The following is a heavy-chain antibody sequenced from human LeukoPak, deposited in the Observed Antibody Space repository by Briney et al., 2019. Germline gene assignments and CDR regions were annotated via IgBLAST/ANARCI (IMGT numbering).Heavy chain of an antibody. CDR2: IYYSGST. CDR3: ARSYEPGGDYYYYYYMDV. J-gene: IGHJ6*03. V-gene: IGHV4-59*11. CDR1: GGYISGHY. Sequence: SETLSLTCTVSGGYISGHYWSWIRQPPGKGLEWIGYIYYSGSTNYNPSLRSRVTISVDTSKNQFSLKLSSVTAADTAVYYCARSYEPGGDYYYYYYMDVWGKGTTVTVSS. D-gene: IGHD1-14*01.